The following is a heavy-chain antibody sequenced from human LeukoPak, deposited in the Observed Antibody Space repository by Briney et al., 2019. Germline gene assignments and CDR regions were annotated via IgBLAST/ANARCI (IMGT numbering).Heavy chain of an antibody. CDR1: GGSISSGSYY. J-gene: IGHJ4*02. CDR2: IFYSGST. CDR3: ARLDCTSVRCSSDY. D-gene: IGHD2-2*01. V-gene: IGHV4-39*01. Sequence: SETLSRTCTVSGGSISSGSYYWAWIRQPPGKGLEWIGSIFYSGSTFYNPSLQSRVTMSVDTSKNQFSLRLASVTAADTAVYYCARLDCTSVRCSSDYWGQGTLVTVSS.